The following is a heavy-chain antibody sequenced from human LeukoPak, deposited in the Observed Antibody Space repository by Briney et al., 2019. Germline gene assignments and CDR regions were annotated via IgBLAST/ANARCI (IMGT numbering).Heavy chain of an antibody. CDR3: GRSWSSSWFDAFDI. CDR1: GFTFSSYW. CDR2: IKQDGSEK. J-gene: IGHJ3*02. D-gene: IGHD6-13*01. Sequence: GGSLRLSCAASGFTFSSYWMSWVRQAPGKGLEWVANIKQDGSEKYYVDSVKGRFTISRDNAKNSLYLQMNSLRAEDTAVYYCGRSWSSSWFDAFDIWGQGTMVTVSS. V-gene: IGHV3-7*03.